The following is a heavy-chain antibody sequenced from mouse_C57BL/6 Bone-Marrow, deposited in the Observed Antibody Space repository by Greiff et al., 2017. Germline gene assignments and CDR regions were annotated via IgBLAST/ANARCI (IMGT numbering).Heavy chain of an antibody. D-gene: IGHD2-10*01. CDR2: IYPRSGNT. V-gene: IGHV1-81*01. J-gene: IGHJ3*01. CDR1: GYTFTSYG. Sequence: QVQLQQSGPELVKPGASVKLSCKASGYTFTSYGISWVKQRTGQGLEWIGEIYPRSGNTYYNEKFKGKATLTADKSSSTAYMELRSLTSEDSAVYFGARPYYGNYAWFAYWGQGTLVTVSA. CDR3: ARPYYGNYAWFAY.